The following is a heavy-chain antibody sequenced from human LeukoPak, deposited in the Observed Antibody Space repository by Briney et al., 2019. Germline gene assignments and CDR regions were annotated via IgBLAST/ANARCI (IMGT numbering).Heavy chain of an antibody. CDR1: GGSISSYY. Sequence: KTSETLSLTCTVSGGSISSYYWSWIRQPAGKGLEWIGRIYTSGSTNYNPSLKSRVTMSVDTSKNQFSLKLSSVTAADAAVYYCARDSPDYYGSGHDYWGQGTLVTVSS. V-gene: IGHV4-4*07. CDR2: IYTSGST. D-gene: IGHD3-10*01. CDR3: ARDSPDYYGSGHDY. J-gene: IGHJ4*02.